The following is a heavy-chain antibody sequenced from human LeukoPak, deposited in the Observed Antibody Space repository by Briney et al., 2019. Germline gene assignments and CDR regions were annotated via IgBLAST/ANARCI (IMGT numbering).Heavy chain of an antibody. D-gene: IGHD3-10*01. Sequence: GESLRLSCAASGFTFSSYAMHWVRQAPGKGLEWVAVISYDGSNKYYADSVKGRFTISRDNSKNTLYLQMNSLRAEDTAVYYCAVLSGSEDYWGQGTLVTVSS. CDR3: AVLSGSEDY. CDR2: ISYDGSNK. J-gene: IGHJ4*02. CDR1: GFTFSSYA. V-gene: IGHV3-30-3*01.